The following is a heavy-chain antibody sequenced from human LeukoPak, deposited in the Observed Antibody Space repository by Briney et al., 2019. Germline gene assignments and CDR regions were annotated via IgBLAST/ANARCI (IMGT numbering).Heavy chain of an antibody. V-gene: IGHV3-21*01. CDR1: GFTFSSYS. CDR2: ISSSSSYI. J-gene: IGHJ4*02. CDR3: ASSGVTMIVANFDC. D-gene: IGHD3-22*01. Sequence: GGSLSLSCAASGFTFSSYSMNWVRQAPGKGLEWVSSISSSSSYIYYADSVKGRFTISRDNAKNSLYLQMNSLRAEDTAVYYCASSGVTMIVANFDCWGQGTLVTVSS.